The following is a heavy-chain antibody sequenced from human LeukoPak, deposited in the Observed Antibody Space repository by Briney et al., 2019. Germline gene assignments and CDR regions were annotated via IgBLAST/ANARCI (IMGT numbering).Heavy chain of an antibody. V-gene: IGHV1-69*04. J-gene: IGHJ4*02. Sequence: SVKVSCKASGCTFSSYAISWVRQAPGQGLEWMGRIIPILGIANYAQKFQGRVTITADKSTSTAYMELSSLRSEDTAVYYCARGSVAAPAVNGYWGQGTLVTVSS. CDR1: GCTFSSYA. CDR2: IIPILGIA. CDR3: ARGSVAAPAVNGY. D-gene: IGHD6-19*01.